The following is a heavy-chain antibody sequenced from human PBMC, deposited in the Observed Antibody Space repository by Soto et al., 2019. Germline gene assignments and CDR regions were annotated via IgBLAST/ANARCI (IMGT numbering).Heavy chain of an antibody. J-gene: IGHJ4*02. D-gene: IGHD5-12*01. CDR2: INPNSGGT. V-gene: IGHV1-2*04. Sequence: ASVKVSCKASGYTFTGYYMHWVRQAPGQGLEWMGWINPNSGGTNYAQKLQGWVTMTRDTSISTAYMELSRLRSDDTAVYYCARDMNSGYDYYFDYWGQGTLVTVSS. CDR3: ARDMNSGYDYYFDY. CDR1: GYTFTGYY.